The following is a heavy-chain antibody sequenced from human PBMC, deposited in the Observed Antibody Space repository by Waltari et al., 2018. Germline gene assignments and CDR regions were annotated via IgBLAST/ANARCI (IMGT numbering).Heavy chain of an antibody. CDR1: GFTFSNYG. CDR2: VNSDGSTT. CDR3: TREGRQEGGY. V-gene: IGHV3-74*03. D-gene: IGHD3-16*01. J-gene: IGHJ4*02. Sequence: EVQLVESGGGLVQPGGSLRLSCAGSGFTFSNYGMDWVRQAPGKGLVWVARVNSDGSTTMYADSVKGRFTISRDNAKNTLYLQMNSLRGEDTAVYYCTREGRQEGGYWGQGTRVTVSS.